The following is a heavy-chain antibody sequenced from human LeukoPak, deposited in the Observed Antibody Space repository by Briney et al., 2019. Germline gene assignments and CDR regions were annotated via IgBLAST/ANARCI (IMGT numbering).Heavy chain of an antibody. D-gene: IGHD6-19*01. CDR1: GDSISSTNYY. CDR3: ATSGWYLLPGVY. J-gene: IGHJ4*02. V-gene: IGHV4-39*01. CDR2: IYYSGST. Sequence: SETLSLTCTVSGDSISSTNYYWGWIRQPPGKGLEWIGSIYYSGSTYYNPSLESRVTISVDTSKNQFSLKLSSVTAADTAVYHCATSGWYLLPGVYWGQGTLVTVSS.